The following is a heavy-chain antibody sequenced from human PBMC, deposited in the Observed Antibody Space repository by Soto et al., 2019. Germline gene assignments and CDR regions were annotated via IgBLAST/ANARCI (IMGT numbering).Heavy chain of an antibody. CDR3: ARARFYGFGELYYFDY. D-gene: IGHD3-10*01. CDR2: IYYSGST. V-gene: IGHV4-31*03. J-gene: IGHJ4*02. CDR1: GGSISSGGYY. Sequence: QVQLQESGPGLVKPSQTLSLTCTVSGGSISSGGYYWSWIRQHPGKGLEWIGYIYYSGSTYYNPSLKSRVTISVDTSKNQFSLKLSSVTAADTAVYYCARARFYGFGELYYFDYWGQGTLVTVSS.